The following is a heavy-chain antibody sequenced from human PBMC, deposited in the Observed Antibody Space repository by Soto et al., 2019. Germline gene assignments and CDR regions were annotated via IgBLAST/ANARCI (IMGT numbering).Heavy chain of an antibody. V-gene: IGHV1-18*01. Sequence: AXVKVSCKASGYTFTSYGISWVRQAPGQCLEWMGWISAYNGNTNYAQKLQGRVTMTTDTSTSTAYMELRSLRSDDTAVYYCARLLGYCSSTSCAHFDYWGQGTLVTVS. CDR3: ARLLGYCSSTSCAHFDY. CDR1: GYTFTSYG. D-gene: IGHD2-2*01. J-gene: IGHJ4*02. CDR2: ISAYNGNT.